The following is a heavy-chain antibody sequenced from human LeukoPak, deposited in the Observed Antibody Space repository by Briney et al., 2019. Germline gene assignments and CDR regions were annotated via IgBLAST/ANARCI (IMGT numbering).Heavy chain of an antibody. D-gene: IGHD2-15*01. Sequence: PSETLSLACAVSGYSISSGYYWGWIRQPPGKGLEWIGSIYHRGSTYYNPSLKSRVTISVDTSKNQFSLKLSSVTAADTAVYYCARFCSGGSCYGASFDYWGQGTLVTVSS. CDR1: GYSISSGYY. CDR2: IYHRGST. J-gene: IGHJ4*02. V-gene: IGHV4-38-2*01. CDR3: ARFCSGGSCYGASFDY.